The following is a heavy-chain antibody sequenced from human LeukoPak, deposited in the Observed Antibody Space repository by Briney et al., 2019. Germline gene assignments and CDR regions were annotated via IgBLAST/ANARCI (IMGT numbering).Heavy chain of an antibody. CDR2: ISYDGSNK. V-gene: IGHV3-30-3*01. Sequence: PGRSLRLSCAASGFTFSSYAMHWVRQAPGKGLEWVAVISYDGSNKYYADSVKGRFTISRDNSKNTLYLQMNSLRAEDTAVYYCARSYGGNSGADYWGQGTLVTVSS. D-gene: IGHD4-23*01. J-gene: IGHJ4*02. CDR1: GFTFSSYA. CDR3: ARSYGGNSGADY.